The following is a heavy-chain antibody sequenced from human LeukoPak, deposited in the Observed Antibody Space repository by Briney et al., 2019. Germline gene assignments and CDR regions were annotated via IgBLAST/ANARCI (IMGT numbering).Heavy chain of an antibody. D-gene: IGHD6-13*01. V-gene: IGHV1-69*04. CDR1: GGTFSSYA. CDR2: IIPILGIA. CDR3: ARVSIAAAEDY. Sequence: SVKVSCKASGGTFSSYAISWVRQAPGQGLEWMGRIIPILGIANYAQKFQGRVTITADKSTSTAYMELSSLRAEDTAVYYCARVSIAAAEDYWGQGTLVTVSS. J-gene: IGHJ4*02.